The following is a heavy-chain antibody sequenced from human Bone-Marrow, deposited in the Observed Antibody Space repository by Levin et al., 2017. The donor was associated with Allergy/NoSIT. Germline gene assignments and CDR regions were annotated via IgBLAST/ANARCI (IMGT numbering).Heavy chain of an antibody. CDR3: ATCSGGTCYTGLDY. J-gene: IGHJ4*02. D-gene: IGHD2-15*01. CDR2: IYYSGSS. CDR1: GGSVSSGDDY. Sequence: PSETLSLTCTVSGGSVSSGDDYWSWIRQPPGKGLEWIGYIYYSGSSSSNPSLKSRITISIDTSKNQFSLKLTPVTATDTAVYYCATCSGGTCYTGLDYWGQGALVTVSS. V-gene: IGHV4-30-4*01.